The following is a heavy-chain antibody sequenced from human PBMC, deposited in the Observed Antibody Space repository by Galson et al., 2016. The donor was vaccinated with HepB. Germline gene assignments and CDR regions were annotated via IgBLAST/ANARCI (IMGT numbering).Heavy chain of an antibody. Sequence: SLRLSCAASGFIFNSHTMHWVRQETPGKGLEWVASISHDGINAKYADSVKGRFTISRDNAKNSLWLQLNSLRAEDTAVYYCARDPENSAFDIWGQGTMVTVSS. V-gene: IGHV3-30*03. D-gene: IGHD1-7*01. CDR1: GFIFNSHT. J-gene: IGHJ3*02. CDR2: ISHDGINA. CDR3: ARDPENSAFDI.